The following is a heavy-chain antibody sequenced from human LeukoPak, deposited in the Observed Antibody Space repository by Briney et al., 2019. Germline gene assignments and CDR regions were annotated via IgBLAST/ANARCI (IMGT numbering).Heavy chain of an antibody. CDR3: ARDKSAVLGLYYFDY. CDR1: GFTFSSYA. Sequence: GGSLRLSCAASGFTFSSYAMNWVRQAPGKGLEWVSAISGSGGSTYYADSVKGRFTISRDNSKNTLYLQMNSLRAEDTAVYYCARDKSAVLGLYYFDYWGQGTLVTVSS. CDR2: ISGSGGST. D-gene: IGHD2-15*01. J-gene: IGHJ4*02. V-gene: IGHV3-23*01.